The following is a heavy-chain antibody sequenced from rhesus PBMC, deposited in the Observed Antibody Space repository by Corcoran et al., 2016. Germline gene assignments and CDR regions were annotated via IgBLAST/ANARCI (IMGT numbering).Heavy chain of an antibody. V-gene: IGHV4-57*01. CDR2: ILGSGGSS. D-gene: IGHD6-37*01. CDR1: GGSVSSSDW. Sequence: QLQLQESGPGLVKPSETLSLTCAVSGGSVSSSDWWNWIRQPPGKGLEWIGRILGSGGSSSYNPSLRGRVTISTDTSKNQFSLKVTSVTAADTAVYFCARLSSSWSYGLDSWGQG. CDR3: ARLSSSWSYGLDS. J-gene: IGHJ6*01.